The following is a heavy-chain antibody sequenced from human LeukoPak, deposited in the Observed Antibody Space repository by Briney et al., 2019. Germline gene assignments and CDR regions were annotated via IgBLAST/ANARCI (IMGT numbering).Heavy chain of an antibody. CDR1: GGSISSYY. D-gene: IGHD6-19*01. CDR2: IYYSGST. Sequence: PSETLSLTCTVSGGSISSYYWSWIRQPPGKGLEWIGYIYYSGSTNYNPSLKSRVTISVDTSKNQFSLKLSSVTAADTAVYYCASLGSSGWHHWYFDLWGRGTQVTVSS. J-gene: IGHJ2*01. CDR3: ASLGSSGWHHWYFDL. V-gene: IGHV4-59*08.